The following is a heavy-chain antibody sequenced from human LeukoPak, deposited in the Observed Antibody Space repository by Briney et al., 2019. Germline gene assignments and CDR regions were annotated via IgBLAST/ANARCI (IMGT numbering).Heavy chain of an antibody. CDR3: ARVGYRYVINDWSRTGLGAYPTKYYYHMDV. CDR2: INPRGST. J-gene: IGHJ6*03. CDR1: GGSFSDYY. V-gene: IGHV4-34*01. Sequence: SETLSLTCAVYGGSFSDYYWSWIRQPPGKGLEWIGEINPRGSTNYSPSLKSRVTISVDTSKKQFALKLSSVAAADTAVYFCARVGYRYVINDWSRTGLGAYPTKYYYHMDVWDKGTTVTVSS. D-gene: IGHD5-18*01.